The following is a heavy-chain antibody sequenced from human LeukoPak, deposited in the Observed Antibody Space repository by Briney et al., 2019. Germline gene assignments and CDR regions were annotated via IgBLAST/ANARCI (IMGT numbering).Heavy chain of an antibody. CDR2: ISGSGGST. CDR1: GFTFSSYA. V-gene: IGHV3-23*01. Sequence: GGSLRLSCAASGFTFSSYAMSWVRQAPGKGLEWVSAISGSGGSTYYADSVKGRFTISRDNSKNTLYLQMNSLRAEDTAVYYCAKGQEGGMRSYYDILTGYSHNYYFDYWGQGTLVTVSS. CDR3: AKGQEGGMRSYYDILTGYSHNYYFDY. D-gene: IGHD3-9*01. J-gene: IGHJ4*02.